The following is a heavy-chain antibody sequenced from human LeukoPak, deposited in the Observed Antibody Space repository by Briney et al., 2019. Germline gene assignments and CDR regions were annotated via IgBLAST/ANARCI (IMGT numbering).Heavy chain of an antibody. D-gene: IGHD4-23*01. Sequence: SETLSLTCTVSGDSISSYCWSWVRQPAGKGLEWIGRICSGDTNYNPSLKSRVTMSEDTSKNQFSLKLSSVTAADTAVYYCARASGSGVTPDYWGQGTLVTVSS. J-gene: IGHJ4*02. CDR1: GDSISSYC. V-gene: IGHV4-4*07. CDR3: ARASGSGVTPDY. CDR2: ICSGDT.